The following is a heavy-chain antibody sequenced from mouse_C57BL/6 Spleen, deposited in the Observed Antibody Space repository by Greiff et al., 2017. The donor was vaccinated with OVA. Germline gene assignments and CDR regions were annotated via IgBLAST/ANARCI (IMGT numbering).Heavy chain of an antibody. CDR3: TGGYGNSFAY. D-gene: IGHD2-1*01. J-gene: IGHJ3*01. CDR1: GYTFTDYE. Sequence: QVQLQQSGAELVRPGASVTLSCKASGYTFTDYEMHWVKQTPVHGLEWIGAIDPETGGTAYNQKFKGKAILTADKSSSPAYMELRSLTSEDSAVYYCTGGYGNSFAYWGQGTLVTVSA. CDR2: IDPETGGT. V-gene: IGHV1-15*01.